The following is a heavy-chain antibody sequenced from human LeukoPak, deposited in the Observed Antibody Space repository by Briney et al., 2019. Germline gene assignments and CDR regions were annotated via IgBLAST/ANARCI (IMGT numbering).Heavy chain of an antibody. CDR2: MNPNSGNT. D-gene: IGHD1-26*01. CDR3: ARGEWELTN. CDR1: GYTFTSYA. Sequence: ASVKVSCKASGYTFTSYAMNWVRQATGQGLEWMGWMNPNSGNTGYAQKFQGRVTITRNTSISTAYMELSSLRSEDTAIYYCARGEWELTNWGQGTLVTVSS. V-gene: IGHV1-8*03. J-gene: IGHJ4*02.